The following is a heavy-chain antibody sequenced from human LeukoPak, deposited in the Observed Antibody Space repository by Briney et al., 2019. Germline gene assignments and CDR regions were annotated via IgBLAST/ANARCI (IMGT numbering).Heavy chain of an antibody. J-gene: IGHJ4*02. Sequence: PSETLSLTCAVYGGSFSGYYWSWIRQPPGKGLEWIGEINHSGSTNYNPSLKSRVTISVDTSKNQFSLKLSSVTAADTAVYYCASGDPGPDYWGQGTLVTVSS. V-gene: IGHV4-34*01. CDR3: ASGDPGPDY. CDR1: GGSFSGYY. CDR2: INHSGST.